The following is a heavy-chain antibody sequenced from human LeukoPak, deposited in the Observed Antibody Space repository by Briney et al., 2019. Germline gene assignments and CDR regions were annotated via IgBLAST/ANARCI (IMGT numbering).Heavy chain of an antibody. CDR2: ISYSGST. CDR1: GGSISSYY. V-gene: IGHV4-59*01. CDR3: ARGSGGSGSNFDY. D-gene: IGHD3-10*01. J-gene: IGHJ4*02. Sequence: SETLSLTCTVSGGSISSYYWSWIRQTPGKGLEWIGYISYSGSTNYNPSLKSRVTISVDTAKNQFSLKLSSVTAADTALYYCARGSGGSGSNFDYWGQGTLVTVSS.